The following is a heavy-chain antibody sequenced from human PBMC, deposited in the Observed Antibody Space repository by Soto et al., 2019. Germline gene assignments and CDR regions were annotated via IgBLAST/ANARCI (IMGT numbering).Heavy chain of an antibody. CDR3: ARGEATVAPGWFDP. CDR2: IYHSGST. Sequence: SETLSLTCAVSGYSISSGYYWGWIRQTPGKGLEWIASIYHSGSTYYNPSLKSRVTISVDTSKNQFSLKLTSVTAADTAVYYCARGEATVAPGWFDPWGQGLMVTVSS. CDR1: GYSISSGYY. J-gene: IGHJ5*02. D-gene: IGHD4-17*01. V-gene: IGHV4-38-2*01.